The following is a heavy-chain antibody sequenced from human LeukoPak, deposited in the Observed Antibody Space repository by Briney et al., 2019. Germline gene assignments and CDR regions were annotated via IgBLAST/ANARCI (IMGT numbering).Heavy chain of an antibody. D-gene: IGHD3-22*01. CDR1: GFTFSSYA. Sequence: GGSLRLSCAASGFTFSSYAMHWVRQAPGKGLEWVAVISYDGSNKYYADSVKGRFTISRDNSKNTLYLQMNSLRAEDTAVYYCARDPRHYYDSSGYKDYWGQGTLVTVPS. CDR2: ISYDGSNK. CDR3: ARDPRHYYDSSGYKDY. J-gene: IGHJ4*02. V-gene: IGHV3-30-3*01.